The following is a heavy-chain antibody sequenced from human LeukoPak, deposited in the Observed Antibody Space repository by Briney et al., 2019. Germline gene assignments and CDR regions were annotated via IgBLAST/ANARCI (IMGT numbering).Heavy chain of an antibody. V-gene: IGHV1-69*04. CDR3: ARDPGPNIAVAGTVWFDP. CDR1: GGTFSSYA. J-gene: IGHJ5*02. D-gene: IGHD6-19*01. Sequence: ASVKVSCKASGGTFSSYAISWVRQAPGQGLEWMGRIIPILGIANYAQKFQGRVTITADKSTNTAYMELSSLRSEDTAVYYCARDPGPNIAVAGTVWFDPWGQGTLVTVSS. CDR2: IIPILGIA.